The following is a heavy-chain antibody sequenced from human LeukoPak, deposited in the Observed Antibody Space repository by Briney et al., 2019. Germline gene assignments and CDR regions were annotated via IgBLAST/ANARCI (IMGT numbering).Heavy chain of an antibody. V-gene: IGHV5-51*01. D-gene: IGHD4-23*01. CDR3: AKERWGSVDS. CDR2: IYPGDSNT. CDR1: GYSFTSHW. Sequence: GESLKISCKGSGYSFTSHWIGWVRQMPEKGLEWMGIIYPGDSNTRYSPSFQGQVTISADKSINTAYLQWSSLKASDTAMYYCAKERWGSVDSWGQGTLVTVSS. J-gene: IGHJ4*02.